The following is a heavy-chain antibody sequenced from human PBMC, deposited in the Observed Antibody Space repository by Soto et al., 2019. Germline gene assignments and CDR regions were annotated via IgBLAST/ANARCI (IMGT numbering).Heavy chain of an antibody. V-gene: IGHV4-30-4*01. CDR3: ARVRAAGDDYGMDV. D-gene: IGHD6-13*01. CDR2: IYYSGST. Sequence: SETLSLTCTVSGGSISSGDYYWSWIRQPPGKGLEWIGYIYYSGSTYYNPSLKSRVTISVDTSKNQFSLKLSSVTAADTAVYYCARVRAAGDDYGMDVWGQGTTVSVSS. CDR1: GGSISSGDYY. J-gene: IGHJ6*02.